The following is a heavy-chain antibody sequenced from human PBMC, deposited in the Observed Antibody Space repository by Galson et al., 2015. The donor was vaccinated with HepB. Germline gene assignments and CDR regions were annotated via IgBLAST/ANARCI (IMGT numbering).Heavy chain of an antibody. V-gene: IGHV3-23*01. Sequence: SLRLSCAASGFTFSRYSVTWVPQAPGKGLEWVSSISTSGGYTSYSDSVKGRLTISRDNSKNTLFLQMDSLRAEDTAIYYCAKEDSRGHWYFNLWGRGTLVTVSS. CDR3: AKEDSRGHWYFNL. CDR1: GFTFSRYS. D-gene: IGHD2-15*01. CDR2: ISTSGGYT. J-gene: IGHJ2*01.